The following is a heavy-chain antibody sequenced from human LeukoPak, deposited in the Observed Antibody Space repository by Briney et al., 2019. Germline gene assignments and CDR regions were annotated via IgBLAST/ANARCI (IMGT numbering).Heavy chain of an antibody. V-gene: IGHV3-48*03. CDR1: GFAFSGFE. CDR3: ARENYVRGYDY. CDR2: IDVTGKKI. D-gene: IGHD3-16*01. Sequence: GGSLRFSCAASGFAFSGFEMNWVRQAPGKGPEWIAYIDVTGKKIRYADSVKGRFTISRDNANSSVYLQMNSLRVDDTAVYYCARENYVRGYDYWGQGTLVTVSS. J-gene: IGHJ4*02.